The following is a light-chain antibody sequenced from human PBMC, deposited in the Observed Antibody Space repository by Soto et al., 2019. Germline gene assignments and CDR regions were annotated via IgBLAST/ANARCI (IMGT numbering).Light chain of an antibody. Sequence: IEMTQSPATLSVSPVERATLSCRASQSVSSNLVWYQQKPGQAPRLLIYGASTRAAGIPDRFSGSGSGTDFTLTISRLEPEDFAVYYCQQYGRSPPVKFGQGTKVDIK. CDR3: QQYGRSPPVK. J-gene: IGKJ1*01. V-gene: IGKV3-20*01. CDR2: GAS. CDR1: QSVSSN.